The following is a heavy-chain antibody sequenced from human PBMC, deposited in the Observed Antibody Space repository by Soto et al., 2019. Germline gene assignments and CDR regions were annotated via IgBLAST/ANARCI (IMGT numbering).Heavy chain of an antibody. CDR2: IRSGRDT. Sequence: GGSLRLSCAVSGFTFSNYYIHWVRQAPGKGQEWVSSIRSGRDTFYADSVKGRFSISRDDATSSVSLQMNSLRGEDTAVYFCAREETAWPLAYGLDVWGQGTTVTVSS. D-gene: IGHD2-21*02. CDR1: GFTFSNYY. V-gene: IGHV3-21*01. CDR3: AREETAWPLAYGLDV. J-gene: IGHJ6*02.